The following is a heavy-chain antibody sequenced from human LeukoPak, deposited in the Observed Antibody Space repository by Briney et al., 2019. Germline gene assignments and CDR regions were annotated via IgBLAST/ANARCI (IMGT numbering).Heavy chain of an antibody. CDR2: IYYSGST. CDR3: ARAPALVQPLRQNWFDP. D-gene: IGHD1-1*01. V-gene: IGHV4-59*11. Sequence: SETLSLTCTVSGGSISSHYWSWIRQPPGKGLEWIGFIYYSGSTNYNPSLKSRVTISVDTSKNQFSLKLSSVTAADTAVYYCARAPALVQPLRQNWFDPWGPGTLVTVSS. J-gene: IGHJ5*02. CDR1: GGSISSHY.